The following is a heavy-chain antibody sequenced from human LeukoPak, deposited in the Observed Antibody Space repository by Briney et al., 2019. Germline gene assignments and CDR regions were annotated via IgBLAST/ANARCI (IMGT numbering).Heavy chain of an antibody. CDR3: ARHPYDFWSGYSPDY. J-gene: IGHJ4*02. CDR1: GGSISSGSYY. Sequence: TLSLTCTVSGGSISSGSYYWSWIRQPAGKGLEWIGRIYTSGSTNYNPSLKSRVTISVDTSKNHFSLKLSSVTAADTAVYYCARHPYDFWSGYSPDYWGQGTLVTVSS. CDR2: IYTSGST. D-gene: IGHD3-3*01. V-gene: IGHV4-61*02.